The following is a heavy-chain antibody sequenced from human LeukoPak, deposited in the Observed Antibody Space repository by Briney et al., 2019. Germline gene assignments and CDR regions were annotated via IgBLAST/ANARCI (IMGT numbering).Heavy chain of an antibody. V-gene: IGHV4-34*01. D-gene: IGHD6-19*01. CDR1: GGSFSGYY. CDR3: ARGRDSIAVAKYYFDY. J-gene: IGHJ4*02. CDR2: INHSGST. Sequence: SETLSLTCAVYGGSFSGYYWSWIRQPRGKGLEWIGEINHSGSTNYNPSLKSRVTISVDTSKNQFSLKLSSVTAADTAVYYCARGRDSIAVAKYYFDYWGQGTLVTVSS.